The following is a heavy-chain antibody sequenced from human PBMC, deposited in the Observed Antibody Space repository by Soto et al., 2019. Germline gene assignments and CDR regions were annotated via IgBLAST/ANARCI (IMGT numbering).Heavy chain of an antibody. CDR3: ARQDSNVDC. Sequence: PVGSLRLSCAASVFTFSHYGMNWVRQAPGKGLEWVSYISSSGGGIHYADSAKGRFTISRDNAKNSLYLQMNSLRAEDTAVYFCARQDSNVDCLGQRTLVTVSS. CDR2: ISSSGGGI. D-gene: IGHD2-15*01. J-gene: IGHJ4*02. V-gene: IGHV3-48*03. CDR1: VFTFSHYG.